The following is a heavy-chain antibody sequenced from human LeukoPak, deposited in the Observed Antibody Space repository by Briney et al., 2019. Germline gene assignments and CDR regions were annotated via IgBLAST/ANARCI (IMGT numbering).Heavy chain of an antibody. J-gene: IGHJ4*02. CDR3: ARGVYLGY. CDR2: INHSGST. D-gene: IGHD7-27*01. CDR1: GGSFSGYY. V-gene: IGHV4-34*01. Sequence: ASETLSLTCAVYGGSFSGYYWSWIRQPPGKGLEWIGEINHSGSTNYNPSLKSRVTISVDTSKNQFSLKLSSVTAADTAVHYCARGVYLGYWGQGTLVTVSS.